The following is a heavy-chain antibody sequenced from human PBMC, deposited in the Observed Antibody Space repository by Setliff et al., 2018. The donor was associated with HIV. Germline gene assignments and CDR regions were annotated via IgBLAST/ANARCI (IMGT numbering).Heavy chain of an antibody. CDR3: ARQVDTVVRGVRALAHFDL. CDR2: IYYSGST. J-gene: IGHJ2*01. D-gene: IGHD3-10*01. CDR1: GDSINSGNSY. Sequence: TSETLSLTCTVSGDSINSGNSYWTWIRRHPGKGLEWIGYIYYSGSTNYNPSLKSRVTISIDTSKHQFSLKLSSVTAADTAVYYCARQVDTVVRGVRALAHFDLWGRGTLVTVSS. V-gene: IGHV4-30-4*01.